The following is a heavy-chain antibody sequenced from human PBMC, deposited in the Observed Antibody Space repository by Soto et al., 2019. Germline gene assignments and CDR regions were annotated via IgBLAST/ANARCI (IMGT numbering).Heavy chain of an antibody. D-gene: IGHD2-8*01. CDR1: GYTFTSYG. Sequence: SVKVSCKASGYTFTSYGISWVRQAPGQGLEWMGWISAYNGNTNYAQKLQGRVTMTTDTSTSTAYMELRSLRSDDTAVYYCARVSSVYCNNGVCYHFDYWGQGTLVTVSS. V-gene: IGHV1-18*01. J-gene: IGHJ4*02. CDR3: ARVSSVYCNNGVCYHFDY. CDR2: ISAYNGNT.